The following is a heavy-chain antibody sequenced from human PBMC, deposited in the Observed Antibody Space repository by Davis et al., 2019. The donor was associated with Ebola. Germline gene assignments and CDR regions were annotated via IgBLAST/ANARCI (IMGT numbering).Heavy chain of an antibody. CDR2: IYYSGIT. CDR1: GGSIISSSSY. D-gene: IGHD3-3*01. V-gene: IGHV4-39*01. CDR3: ARQGWSGYSLRHWLDP. J-gene: IGHJ5*02. Sequence: SETLSLTCTVSGGSIISSSSYWVWIRQPPRKGLEWIGSIYYSGITYYNPSLKSRVTISVDTSKNQFSLKLRSVTAADTAVYYCARQGWSGYSLRHWLDPWGRGTLVTVSS.